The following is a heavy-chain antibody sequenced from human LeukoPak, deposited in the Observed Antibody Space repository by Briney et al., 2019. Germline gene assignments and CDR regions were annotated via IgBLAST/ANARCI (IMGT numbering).Heavy chain of an antibody. CDR1: GGSISSGDYS. V-gene: IGHV4-30-4*01. CDR2: IYYSGST. J-gene: IGHJ4*02. CDR3: ARKDYGSGAQGY. Sequence: SETLSLTCTVSGGSISSGDYSWSWIRQPPGKGLEWIGYIYYSGSTYYNPSLKSRVTISVDTSKNQFSLKLSSVTAADTAVYYCARKDYGSGAQGYWGQGTLVTVSS. D-gene: IGHD3-10*01.